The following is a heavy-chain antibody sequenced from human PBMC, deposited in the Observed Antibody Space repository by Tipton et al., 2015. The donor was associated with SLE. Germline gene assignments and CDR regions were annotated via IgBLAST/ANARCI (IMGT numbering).Heavy chain of an antibody. Sequence: SLRLSCAASGFSFRNYARSWVRQPPAEGLQWVSVISANARYTRYSDSVKRRFIVARDTAKNTLFLQLNSLSPEHYDILPGNFALGIVDAWGQGTTVTVPS. V-gene: IGHV3-23*01. CDR2: ISANARYT. CDR1: GFSFRNYA. CDR3: NFALGIVDA. J-gene: IGHJ6*02. D-gene: IGHD3-9*01.